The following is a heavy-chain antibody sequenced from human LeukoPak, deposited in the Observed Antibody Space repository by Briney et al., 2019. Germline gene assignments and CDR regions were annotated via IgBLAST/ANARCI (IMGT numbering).Heavy chain of an antibody. J-gene: IGHJ3*02. CDR3: ARGLLPPYYYDSSGPIQYRGEGYAFDI. CDR1: GASISSGSNY. V-gene: IGHV4-39*07. D-gene: IGHD3-22*01. CDR2: IYSSGST. Sequence: SETLSLTCSVSGASISSGSNYWGWIRQPPGKTLEWIGSIYSSGSTYYNSSLQSRVIIIIDTPKNHFSLTLSSVTAADTAVYYCARGLLPPYYYDSSGPIQYRGEGYAFDIWGQGTMVTVSS.